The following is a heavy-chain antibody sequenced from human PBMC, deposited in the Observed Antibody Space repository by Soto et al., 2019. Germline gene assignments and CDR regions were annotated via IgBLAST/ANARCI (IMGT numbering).Heavy chain of an antibody. V-gene: IGHV4-30-2*01. CDR3: EARPYYYYGLDV. J-gene: IGHJ6*02. CDR1: GGSITTPGYS. D-gene: IGHD3-10*01. CDR2: VYHNGNA. Sequence: TLARTCPVSGGSITTPGYSCSWIRQPPVKAPEWIGYVYHNGNAYPKPSLKSRVTISLDGDKNQLYLKMTSVTAADTGLYYSEARPYYYYGLDVWGQGTTVNVSS.